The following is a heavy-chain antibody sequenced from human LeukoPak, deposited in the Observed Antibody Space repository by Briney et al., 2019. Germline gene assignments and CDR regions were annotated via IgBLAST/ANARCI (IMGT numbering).Heavy chain of an antibody. V-gene: IGHV4-39*07. CDR3: ARESRVDSTRFDP. Sequence: SETLSLTCTVSGGSISSSSYYWAWIRQPPGKGLEWIGSIYYSGNTYYKSSLKSRVTIAVDTSKNQFSLKLNSVTAADTAVYYCARESRVDSTRFDPWGQGTLVTVSS. CDR2: IYYSGNT. CDR1: GGSISSSSYY. D-gene: IGHD2-2*01. J-gene: IGHJ5*02.